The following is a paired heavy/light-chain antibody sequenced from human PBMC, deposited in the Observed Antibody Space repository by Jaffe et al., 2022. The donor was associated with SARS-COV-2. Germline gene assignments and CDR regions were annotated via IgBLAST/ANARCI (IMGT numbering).Heavy chain of an antibody. D-gene: IGHD2-15*01. CDR3: CTDFGGTGQRGY. V-gene: IGHV3-15*02. CDR1: GLSFSNAW. CDR2: IKGKIDGETT. Sequence: EVQLVESGGALVKPGGSLGLSCAASGLSFSNAWMSWVRQAPGKGLEWVGRIKGKIDGETTDYAAPVKGRFTVSRDDSTNTVFLQMNGLKNEDTAVYYCCTDFGGTGQRGYWGQGTLVTVAS. J-gene: IGHJ4*02.
Light chain of an antibody. CDR2: GNN. CDR1: SSNIGRNY. CDR3: ATWDDNLSGYV. J-gene: IGLJ1*01. V-gene: IGLV1-47*01. Sequence: QSVLTQAPSAFGTPGQRVTISCSGSSSNIGRNYVYWYQQLPGTAPKLLIYGNNLRPSGVPDRFSGSESGTSASLAISGLRSEDEADYYCATWDDNLSGYVFGTGTKVTVL.